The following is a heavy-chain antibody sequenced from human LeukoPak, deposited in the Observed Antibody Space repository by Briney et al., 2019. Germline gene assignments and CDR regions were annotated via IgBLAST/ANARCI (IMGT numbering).Heavy chain of an antibody. CDR2: IYYSGST. CDR3: ARAGRDGYNFWPRPFRPNWFDP. D-gene: IGHD5-24*01. V-gene: IGHV4-59*01. J-gene: IGHJ5*02. CDR1: GGSISSYY. Sequence: SETLSLTCTVSGGSISSYYWSWIRQPPGKGLEWIGYIYYSGSTNYNPYLKSRVTISVDTSKNQFSLKLSSVTAADTAVYYCARAGRDGYNFWPRPFRPNWFDPWGQGTLVTVSS.